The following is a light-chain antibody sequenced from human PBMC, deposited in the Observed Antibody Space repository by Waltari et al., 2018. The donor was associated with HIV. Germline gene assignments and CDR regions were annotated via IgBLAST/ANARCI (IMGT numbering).Light chain of an antibody. V-gene: IGKV4-1*01. J-gene: IGKJ4*01. CDR2: WAS. Sequence: DIMMTQSPDSLTVSLCERASFMSRLSQSVLYGYDNKNYLAWYQQKPGQSHTVLFYWASSRESGVPDRFSASGSGTDFTLTINSLQAEDVAVYFCHQYFTASWTFGRGTTVQI. CDR3: HQYFTASWT. CDR1: QSVLYGYDNKNY.